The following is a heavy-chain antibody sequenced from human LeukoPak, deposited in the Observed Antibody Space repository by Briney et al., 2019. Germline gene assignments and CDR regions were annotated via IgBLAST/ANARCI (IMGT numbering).Heavy chain of an antibody. V-gene: IGHV3-30*04. CDR2: ISYDGSNK. CDR3: AKTYDYVRDYFDY. D-gene: IGHD3-16*01. Sequence: PGRSLRLSCAASGFTFSSYAMRWVRQAPGKGLEWVAVISYDGSNKYYADSVKGRLTISRDNSKNTLYLQMNSLRAEDTAVYYCAKTYDYVRDYFDYWGQGTLVTVSS. CDR1: GFTFSSYA. J-gene: IGHJ4*02.